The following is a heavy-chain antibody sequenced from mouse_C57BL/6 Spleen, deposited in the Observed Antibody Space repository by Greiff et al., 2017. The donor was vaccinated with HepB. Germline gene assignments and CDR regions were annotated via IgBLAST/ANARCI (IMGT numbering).Heavy chain of an antibody. V-gene: IGHV1-76*01. D-gene: IGHD2-5*01. CDR2: IYPGSGNT. CDR1: GYTFTDYY. Sequence: QVQLKQSGAELVRPGASVKLSCKASGYTFTDYYINWVKQRPGQGLEWIARIYPGSGNTYYNEKFKGKATLTAEKSSSTAYMQLSSLTSEDSAVYFCARYSNYGDYWGQGTTLTVSS. CDR3: ARYSNYGDY. J-gene: IGHJ2*01.